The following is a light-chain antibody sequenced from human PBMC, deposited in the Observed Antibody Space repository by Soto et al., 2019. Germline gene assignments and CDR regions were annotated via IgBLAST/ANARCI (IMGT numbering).Light chain of an antibody. CDR1: QGISSY. V-gene: IGKV1-9*01. Sequence: DIQLTQSPSFLSASVGDRVTITCRASQGISSYLAWYQQKPGKAPKLLIYAASTLQSGVPSRFSGSGSGTEFALTVSSLQPEDFATYYCQQLNSYPHFGQGTELEIK. CDR2: AAS. J-gene: IGKJ2*01. CDR3: QQLNSYPH.